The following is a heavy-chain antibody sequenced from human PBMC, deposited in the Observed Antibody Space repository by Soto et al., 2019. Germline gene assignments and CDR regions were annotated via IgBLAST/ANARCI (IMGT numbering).Heavy chain of an antibody. CDR2: ISGSGGST. CDR3: AKVGQIYGDTLYFDY. V-gene: IGHV3-23*01. CDR1: GFTFSSYA. J-gene: IGHJ4*02. D-gene: IGHD4-17*01. Sequence: GGSLRLSCAASGFTFSSYAMSWVRQDPGKGLEWVSAISGSGGSTYYADSVKGRFTISRDNSKNTLYLQMNSPRAEDTAVYYCAKVGQIYGDTLYFDYWGQGTLVTVSS.